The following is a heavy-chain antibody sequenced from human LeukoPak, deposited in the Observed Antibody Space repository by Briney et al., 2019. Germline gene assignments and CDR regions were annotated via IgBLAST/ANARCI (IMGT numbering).Heavy chain of an antibody. D-gene: IGHD1-14*01. V-gene: IGHV3-7*01. Sequence: GGSLRLSCAASGFTFGSYWMSWVRQAPGKGLEWVANIKQDGSEKYYVDSVKGRFTISRDNAKNSLYLQMNSLRAEDTAVYYCAGLRPTTGDAFDIWGQGTMVTVSS. CDR3: AGLRPTTGDAFDI. CDR2: IKQDGSEK. CDR1: GFTFGSYW. J-gene: IGHJ3*02.